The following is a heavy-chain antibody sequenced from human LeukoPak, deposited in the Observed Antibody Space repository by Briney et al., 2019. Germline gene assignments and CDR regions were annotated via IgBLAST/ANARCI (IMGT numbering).Heavy chain of an antibody. CDR3: ARDAIAVANPFDY. Sequence: KPGGSLRLSCAPSGFTFTNYDMNWVRQAPRKWLEWVSYISSSGSTIYYANSVRGRSTISTDHAKNPPYLQMNSLRAEDTAVYYCARDAIAVANPFDYWGQGALVTVSS. V-gene: IGHV3-48*03. J-gene: IGHJ4*02. D-gene: IGHD6-19*01. CDR2: ISSSGSTI. CDR1: GFTFTNYD.